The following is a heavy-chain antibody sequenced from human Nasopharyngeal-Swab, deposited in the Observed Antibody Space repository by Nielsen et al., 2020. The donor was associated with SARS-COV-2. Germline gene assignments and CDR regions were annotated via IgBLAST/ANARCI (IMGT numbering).Heavy chain of an antibody. V-gene: IGHV4-59*01. CDR3: ARASVNDAFDI. J-gene: IGHJ3*02. CDR2: IYYSGST. CDR1: GGSISSYY. Sequence: SETLSLTCTVSGGSISSYYWSWIRQPPGKGLEWIGYIYYSGSTNYNPSLKSRVTISVDTSKNQFSLKLSSVTAADTAVYYCARASVNDAFDIWGQGTMVTVSS.